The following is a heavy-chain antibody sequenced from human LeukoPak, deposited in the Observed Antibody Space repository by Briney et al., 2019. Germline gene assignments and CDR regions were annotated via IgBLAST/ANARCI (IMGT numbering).Heavy chain of an antibody. CDR1: GGSISSYY. CDR3: ARGAMATTPFFDY. V-gene: IGHV4-59*01. CDR2: IYYSGST. J-gene: IGHJ4*02. D-gene: IGHD5-24*01. Sequence: SETLSLTCTVSGGSISSYYWSWIRQPPGKGLEWIGYIYYSGSTNYNPSLKSRVTMSLDTSRNQFSLKLTSLTAADTAVYYCARGAMATTPFFDYWGQGTLVTVSS.